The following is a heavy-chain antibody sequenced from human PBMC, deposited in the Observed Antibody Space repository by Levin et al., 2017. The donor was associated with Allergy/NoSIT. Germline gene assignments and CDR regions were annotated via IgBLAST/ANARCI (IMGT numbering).Heavy chain of an antibody. CDR3: AKEGRFGYGQTPIDS. CDR1: GFTFNSYN. CDR2: ISSGGSYI. V-gene: IGHV3-21*01. J-gene: IGHJ4*02. D-gene: IGHD3-10*01. Sequence: GGSLRLSCAASGFTFNSYNMNWVRQPPGKGLEWVSSISSGGSYIYYADSVKGRFTISRDSAKNSLYLQMNSLRAEDTAVYYCAKEGRFGYGQTPIDSWGQGTLVTVSS.